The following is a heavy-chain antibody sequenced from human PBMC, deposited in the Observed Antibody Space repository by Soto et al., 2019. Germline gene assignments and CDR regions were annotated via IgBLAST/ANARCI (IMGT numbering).Heavy chain of an antibody. CDR1: GYTFTSYE. CDR3: AKSPLGYNYGLT. J-gene: IGHJ5*02. CDR2: MNPKSGNT. V-gene: IGHV1-8*01. Sequence: ASVKVSCKASGYTFTSYEITWVRQATGQGLEWMGWMNPKSGNTGSAQKFQGRVTMTRDTSTSTAYMEVSSLTSEDTAVYYCAKSPLGYNYGLTWGQGTLVTVSS. D-gene: IGHD5-18*01.